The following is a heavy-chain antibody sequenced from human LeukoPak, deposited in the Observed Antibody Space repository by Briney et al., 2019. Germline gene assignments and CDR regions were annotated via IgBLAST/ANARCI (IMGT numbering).Heavy chain of an antibody. CDR1: GFTFSSYA. CDR2: ISGSGGST. D-gene: IGHD3-9*01. J-gene: IGHJ3*02. Sequence: PGGSLRLSCAASGFTFSSYAMSWVRQAPGKGLEWVSAISGSGGSTYCADSVKGRFTISRDNSKNTLYLQMNSLRAEDTAVYYCAKDPLQVLRYFDWPHFADAFDIWGQGTMVTVSS. CDR3: AKDPLQVLRYFDWPHFADAFDI. V-gene: IGHV3-23*01.